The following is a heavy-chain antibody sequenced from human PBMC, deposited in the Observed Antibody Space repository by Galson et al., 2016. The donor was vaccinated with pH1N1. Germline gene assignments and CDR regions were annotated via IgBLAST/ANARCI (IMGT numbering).Heavy chain of an antibody. CDR2: INQTGSVQ. D-gene: IGHD6-13*01. J-gene: IGHJ4*02. V-gene: IGHV3-7*03. Sequence: SLRLSCAASGFTLSNYWMSWVRQAPGKGLEWVANINQTGSVQYYVASVRGRFTISRDNAKNSLYLQMNSLTAEDTAVYYWARAIFAAAAGWGQGTLVTVSS. CDR1: GFTLSNYW. CDR3: ARAIFAAAAG.